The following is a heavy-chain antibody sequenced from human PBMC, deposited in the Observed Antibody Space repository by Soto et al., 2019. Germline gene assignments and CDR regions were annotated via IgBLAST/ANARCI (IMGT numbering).Heavy chain of an antibody. CDR3: ARAPWYSGTDYGGSSWFYP. CDR1: GGSISSSNW. Sequence: SETLSLTCAVSGGSISSSNWWSWVRQPPGKVLEWIGEIYHSGSTNYNPSLKSRVTISVDKSKNQFSLKLSSVTAADTAVYWCARAPWYSGTDYGGSSWFYPWGPGTLVADSS. J-gene: IGHJ5*02. D-gene: IGHD1-26*01. V-gene: IGHV4-4*01. CDR2: IYHSGST.